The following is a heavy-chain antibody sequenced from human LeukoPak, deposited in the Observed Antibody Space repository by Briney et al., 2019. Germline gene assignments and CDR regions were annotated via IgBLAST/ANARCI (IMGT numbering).Heavy chain of an antibody. V-gene: IGHV4-4*07. D-gene: IGHD6-13*01. CDR2: IYISGST. CDR3: ARAYSSSWSHIAQPTEYFHH. Sequence: SETLSLTCTVSGGSISNYYWSWIRQPAGKGLEWIGRIYISGSTNYNPSLKSRVTISVDTSKNQFSLKLSSLTAADTAVYYCARAYSSSWSHIAQPTEYFHHWGQGTLVTVSS. CDR1: GGSISNYY. J-gene: IGHJ1*01.